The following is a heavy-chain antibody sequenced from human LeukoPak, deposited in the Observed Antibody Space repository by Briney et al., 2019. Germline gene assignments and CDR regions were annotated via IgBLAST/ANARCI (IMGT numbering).Heavy chain of an antibody. CDR1: DGSIRGYY. D-gene: IGHD2-21*01. J-gene: IGHJ6*02. V-gene: IGHV4-59*01. CDR2: MSYSGST. CDR3: ARDICGGDCYDYGMDV. Sequence: PSETLSLTCTVSDGSIRGYYWSWIRQPPGKGLEWIGYMSYSGSTKYSPPLRSRVTISVDTSKNQFSLKLTSVTAADTAVYYCARDICGGDCYDYGMDVWGQGTTVTVSS.